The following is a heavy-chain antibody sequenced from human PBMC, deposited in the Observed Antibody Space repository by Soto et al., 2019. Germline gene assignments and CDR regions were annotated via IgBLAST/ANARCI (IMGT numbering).Heavy chain of an antibody. CDR3: ARDGVGGYCISTSCPYGMDV. Sequence: PGGSLRLSCAVSGFRFDGYAMHWVRQAPGKGLEWVSGISWNSGIIGYADSVKGRFTISRDNSKNTLYLQMNSLRAEDTAVYYCARDGVGGYCISTSCPYGMDVWGQGTTVTVSS. V-gene: IGHV3-9*01. CDR2: ISWNSGII. J-gene: IGHJ6*02. D-gene: IGHD2-2*01. CDR1: GFRFDGYA.